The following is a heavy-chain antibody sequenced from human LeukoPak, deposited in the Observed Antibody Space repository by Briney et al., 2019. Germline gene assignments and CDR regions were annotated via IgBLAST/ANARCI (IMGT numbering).Heavy chain of an antibody. CDR3: ARDRRLIRYYYYGMDV. CDR1: GGSFSGYY. V-gene: IGHV4-34*01. CDR2: INHSGRA. D-gene: IGHD2/OR15-2a*01. Sequence: SETLSLTCAVYGGSFSGYYWSWIRQPPGKGLEWIGEINHSGRANYNPSLKSRVTISLDTSKNQFSLRLTSVTAADRAVYYCARDRRLIRYYYYGMDVWGQGTTVTVSS. J-gene: IGHJ6*02.